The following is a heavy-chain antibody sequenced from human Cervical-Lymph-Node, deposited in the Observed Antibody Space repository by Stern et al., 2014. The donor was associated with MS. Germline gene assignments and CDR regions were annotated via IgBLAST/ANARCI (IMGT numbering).Heavy chain of an antibody. CDR2: INPSGGST. D-gene: IGHD6-19*01. V-gene: IGHV1-46*01. Sequence: QVQLVQSGAEVKKPGASVKVSCKASGYTFTSYYMHWVRQAPGQGLEWMGIINPSGGSTRCAQKFQGRVTMTSDTSTSTVYMELSSLRSEDTAVYYCAREGSSGWYIDWGQGTLVTVS. CDR3: AREGSSGWYID. J-gene: IGHJ4*02. CDR1: GYTFTSYY.